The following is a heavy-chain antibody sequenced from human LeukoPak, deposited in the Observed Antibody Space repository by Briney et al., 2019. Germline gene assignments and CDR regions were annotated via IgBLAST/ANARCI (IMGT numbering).Heavy chain of an antibody. CDR1: GGSLGSGSYY. V-gene: IGHV4-61*02. Sequence: SQTLSLTCTVSGGSLGSGSYYWSWIRQPAGKGLEWIGRIYTSGSTNYNPSLKSRVTISVHTSKNQFSLKLTSVTAADTAVYYCAASHSSSWPFDYWGQGTLVTVSS. CDR2: IYTSGST. D-gene: IGHD6-13*01. CDR3: AASHSSSWPFDY. J-gene: IGHJ4*02.